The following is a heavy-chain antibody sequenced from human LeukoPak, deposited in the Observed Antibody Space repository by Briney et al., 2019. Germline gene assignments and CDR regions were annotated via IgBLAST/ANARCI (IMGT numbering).Heavy chain of an antibody. Sequence: PGGSLRLSCAASGFTVSSNYMSWVRQAPGKGLEWVSVIYSGGSTYYADSVKGRFTISRDNSKNTLYLQMNSLRAEDTAVYYCARESGSYYHSVDYWGQGTLVTVSS. J-gene: IGHJ4*02. CDR1: GFTVSSNY. D-gene: IGHD1-26*01. V-gene: IGHV3-53*01. CDR2: IYSGGST. CDR3: ARESGSYYHSVDY.